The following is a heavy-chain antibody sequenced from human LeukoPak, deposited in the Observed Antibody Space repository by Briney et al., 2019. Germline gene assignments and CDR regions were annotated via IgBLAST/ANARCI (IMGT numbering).Heavy chain of an antibody. J-gene: IGHJ6*02. D-gene: IGHD3-10*01. V-gene: IGHV3-74*01. Sequence: PGGSLRLSCAASGLTFSNYWMHWVRHAPGEGLVWVSRINSDGRSTSYADSVKGRFTISRDNAKNTLFLQMSSLRAEDTAVYYCTRGINHRDYYYYAMDVWGQGTTVTVSS. CDR3: TRGINHRDYYYYAMDV. CDR2: INSDGRST. CDR1: GLTFSNYW.